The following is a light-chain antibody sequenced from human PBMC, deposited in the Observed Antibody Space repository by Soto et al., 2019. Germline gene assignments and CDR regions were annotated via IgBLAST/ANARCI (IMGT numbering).Light chain of an antibody. J-gene: IGLJ2*01. CDR3: AAWDDSLNGVV. CDR1: SSNIGSNT. Sequence: QLVLTQPPSATGTPGQRVTISCSGSSSNIGSNTINWYQQLPGTAPKLLIYSNYQRPSGVPDRFSGSKSGTSASLAISGLQSEDEADYYCAAWDDSLNGVVFGGGTQLTVL. CDR2: SNY. V-gene: IGLV1-44*01.